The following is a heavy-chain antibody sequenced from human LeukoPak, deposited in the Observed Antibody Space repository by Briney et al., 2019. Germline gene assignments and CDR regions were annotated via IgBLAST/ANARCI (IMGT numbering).Heavy chain of an antibody. CDR2: IIPIFGTA. J-gene: IGHJ3*02. Sequence: ASVKVSRKASRGTLISYAISGVRQAPGQGLEWMGGIIPIFGTANYAQKLQSRVTLTTDESTSTAYMELSSLRSEDTAVYYCARVYCSGGSCYRKLDAFDIWGQGTMVTVSS. D-gene: IGHD2-15*01. CDR1: RGTLISYA. V-gene: IGHV1-69*05. CDR3: ARVYCSGGSCYRKLDAFDI.